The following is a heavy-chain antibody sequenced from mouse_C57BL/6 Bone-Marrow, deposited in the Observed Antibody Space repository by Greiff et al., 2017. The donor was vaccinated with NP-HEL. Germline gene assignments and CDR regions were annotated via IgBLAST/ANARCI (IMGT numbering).Heavy chain of an antibody. V-gene: IGHV3-6*01. D-gene: IGHD1-1*01. J-gene: IGHJ3*01. CDR3: ARGGYGSSLAWFAY. Sequence: ESGPGLVKPSQSLSLTCSVTGYSITSGYYWNWIRQFPGNKLEWMGYISYDGSNNYNPSLKNRISITRDTSKNQFFLKLNSVTTEDTATYYCARGGYGSSLAWFAYWGQGTLVTVSA. CDR1: GYSITSGYY. CDR2: ISYDGSN.